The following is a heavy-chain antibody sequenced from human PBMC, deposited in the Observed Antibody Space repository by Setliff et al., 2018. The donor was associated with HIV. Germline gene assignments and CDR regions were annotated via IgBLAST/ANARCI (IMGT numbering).Heavy chain of an antibody. J-gene: IGHJ6*02. D-gene: IGHD5-12*01. CDR1: NDSINYQY. CDR2: FYYSGST. CDR3: AKGRSGYDSRLYYYHHGMDV. Sequence: PSETLSLTCTVSNDSINYQYWGWIRQPPGKGLEWIGSFYYSGSTSYNPSLKSRVTISVDTSKNEFSLNMGSVTAADTAVYYCAKGRSGYDSRLYYYHHGMDVWGQGTTVTVSS. V-gene: IGHV4-39*07.